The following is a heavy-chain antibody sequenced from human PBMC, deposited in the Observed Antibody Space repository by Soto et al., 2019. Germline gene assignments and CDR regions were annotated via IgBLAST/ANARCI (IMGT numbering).Heavy chain of an antibody. D-gene: IGHD3-10*01. CDR3: ARGVGSGSYYNQYNWFDP. Sequence: GASVKVSCKASGYTFTSYGISWVRQAPGQGLEWMGWISAYNGNTNYAEKLQGRVTMTTDTSTSTVYMELRSLRSDDTAVYYCARGVGSGSYYNQYNWFDPWGQGTLVTVSS. CDR1: GYTFTSYG. V-gene: IGHV1-18*01. CDR2: ISAYNGNT. J-gene: IGHJ5*02.